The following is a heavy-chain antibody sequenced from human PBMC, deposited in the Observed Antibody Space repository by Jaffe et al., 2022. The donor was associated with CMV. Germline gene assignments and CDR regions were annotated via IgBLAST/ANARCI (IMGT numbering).Heavy chain of an antibody. Sequence: QLQLQESGPGLVKPSETLSLTCTVSGGSISSSSYYWGWIRQPPGKGLEWIGSIYYSGSTYYNPSLKSRVTISVDTSKNQFSLKLSSVTAADTAVYYCATYIYYYDSSGYYYREGDYFDYWGQGTLVTVSS. V-gene: IGHV4-39*01. J-gene: IGHJ4*02. CDR2: IYYSGST. CDR1: GGSISSSSYY. CDR3: ATYIYYYDSSGYYYREGDYFDY. D-gene: IGHD3-22*01.